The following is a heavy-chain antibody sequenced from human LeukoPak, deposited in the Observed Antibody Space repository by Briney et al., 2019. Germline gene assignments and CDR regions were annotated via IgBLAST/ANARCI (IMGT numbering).Heavy chain of an antibody. CDR3: ARLLLAAAGFDY. CDR1: GGSISSSSYY. V-gene: IGHV4-39*01. J-gene: IGHJ4*02. D-gene: IGHD6-13*01. CDR2: IYYSGST. Sequence: SETLSLTCTVSGGSISSSSYYWGWIRQPPGKGLEWIGSIYYSGSTYYNPSLKSRVTISADTSKNQFSLKLSSVTAADTAVYYCARLLLAAAGFDYWGQGTLVTVSS.